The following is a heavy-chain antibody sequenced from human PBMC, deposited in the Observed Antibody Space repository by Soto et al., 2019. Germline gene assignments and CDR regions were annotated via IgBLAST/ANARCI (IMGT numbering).Heavy chain of an antibody. J-gene: IGHJ3*02. Sequence: QVQLQQWGAGLLKPSETLSLTCAVYGGSFSGYYWSWIRQPPGKGLEWIGEINHSGSTNSNPSLKSRVTISVDPSKNQFSLKLSSVTAADTAVYYCARGIAEQQLVHAFDIWGQGTMVTVSS. CDR2: INHSGST. CDR1: GGSFSGYY. V-gene: IGHV4-34*01. CDR3: ARGIAEQQLVHAFDI. D-gene: IGHD6-13*01.